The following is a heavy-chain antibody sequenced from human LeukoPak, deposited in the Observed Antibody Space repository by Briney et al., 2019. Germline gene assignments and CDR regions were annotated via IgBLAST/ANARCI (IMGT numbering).Heavy chain of an antibody. CDR1: GFTFSSFS. CDR3: ARGRAVDGWTSAHFDY. J-gene: IGHJ4*02. CDR2: ISSDGSTK. Sequence: GGSLRLSCAASGFTFSSFSMHWVRQAPGKGLEWVSVISSDGSTKYFADSVKGRFTISRDNSKNTLYLQINSLRPEDTAVYYCARGRAVDGWTSAHFDYWGQGALVTVSS. V-gene: IGHV3-30*14. D-gene: IGHD5-24*01.